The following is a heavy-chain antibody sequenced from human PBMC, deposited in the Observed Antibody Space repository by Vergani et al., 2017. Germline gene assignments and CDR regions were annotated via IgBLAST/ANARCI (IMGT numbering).Heavy chain of an antibody. D-gene: IGHD2-2*01. V-gene: IGHV3-23*01. CDR2: ISGSGGST. Sequence: EVQLLESGGGLVQPGGSLRLSCAASGFTFSSYAMSWVRQAPGKGLEWVSAISGSGGSTYYADSVKGRFTISRDNSKNTLYLQMNSLRAEDTAVYYCARDQGYCSSTSCPYYYYYYGMDVWGQGTTVTVSS. J-gene: IGHJ6*02. CDR3: ARDQGYCSSTSCPYYYYYYGMDV. CDR1: GFTFSSYA.